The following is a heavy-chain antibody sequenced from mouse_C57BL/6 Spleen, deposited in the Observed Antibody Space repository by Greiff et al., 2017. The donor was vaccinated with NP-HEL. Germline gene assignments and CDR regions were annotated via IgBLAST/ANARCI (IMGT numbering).Heavy chain of an antibody. V-gene: IGHV1-15*01. D-gene: IGHD2-3*01. CDR2: IDPETGGT. CDR3: TRYGGYYPYYFDY. J-gene: IGHJ2*01. Sequence: QVQLQQSGAELVRPGASVTLSCKASGYTFTDYEMHWVKQTPVHGLEWIGAIDPETGGTAYNQKFKGKAILTADKSSSTAYMELRSLTSEDSAVYYCTRYGGYYPYYFDYWGQGTTLTVSS. CDR1: GYTFTDYE.